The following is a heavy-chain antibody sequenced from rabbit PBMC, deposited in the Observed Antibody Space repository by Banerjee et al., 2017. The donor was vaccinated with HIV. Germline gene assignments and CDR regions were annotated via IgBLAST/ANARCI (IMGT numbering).Heavy chain of an antibody. CDR2: ISAGSSGTT. V-gene: IGHV1S45*01. J-gene: IGHJ4*01. CDR1: GFDFSSIYY. Sequence: QEQLVESGGGLVKPEGPLTLTCKASGFDFSSIYYMCWVRQAPGKGLEWIGCISAGSSGTTYYASWSKGRFTISKTSSTTVTLRMTSLTAADTATYFCARRVYFDLWGPGTLVTVS. CDR3: ARRVYFDL.